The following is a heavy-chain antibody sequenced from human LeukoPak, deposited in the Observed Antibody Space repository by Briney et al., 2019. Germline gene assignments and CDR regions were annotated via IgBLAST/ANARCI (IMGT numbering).Heavy chain of an antibody. V-gene: IGHV1-2*02. CDR2: INPNSGGT. CDR1: GYTFTGYY. D-gene: IGHD3-10*01. Sequence: ASVKVSCKASGYTFTGYYMHWVRQAPGQGLEWMGWINPNSGGTNYAQKFQGRVTMTRDTSISTAYMEPSRLRSGDTAVYYCARDRITMVRGVKANWFDPWGQGTLVTVSS. CDR3: ARDRITMVRGVKANWFDP. J-gene: IGHJ5*02.